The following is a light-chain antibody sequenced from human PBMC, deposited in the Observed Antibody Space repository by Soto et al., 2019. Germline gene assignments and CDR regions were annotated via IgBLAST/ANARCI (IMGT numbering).Light chain of an antibody. J-gene: IGKJ5*01. V-gene: IGKV1-9*01. Sequence: DIQMTQSPSTLSASVGDRFTMTCRASHDISTYLAWYQQKPGKAPKLMIYEASTLQSGVPSRFSGSGSGTEFTLTISGLLPEDFATYHCQQLNTLPFTFGQGTRLEIK. CDR3: QQLNTLPFT. CDR1: HDISTY. CDR2: EAS.